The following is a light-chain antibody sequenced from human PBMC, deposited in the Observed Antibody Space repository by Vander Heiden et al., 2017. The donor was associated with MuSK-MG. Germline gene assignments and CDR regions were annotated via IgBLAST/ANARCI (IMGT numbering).Light chain of an antibody. V-gene: IGLV2-23*02. J-gene: IGLJ1*01. CDR2: EVR. CDR3: CSYAGSFYV. CDR1: SSDVGSYNL. Sequence: QSALTQPASVSGSPGQSITISCTGTSSDVGSYNLVSWYQQHPGNGLQLVIDEVRKRPSGVSNRFSGSKSGNTASLTISGLQAEDEADYYCCSYAGSFYVFGTGTKVTVL.